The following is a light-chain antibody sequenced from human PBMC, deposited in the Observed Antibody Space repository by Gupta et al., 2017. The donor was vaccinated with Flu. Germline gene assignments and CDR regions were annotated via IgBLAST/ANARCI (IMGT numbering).Light chain of an antibody. V-gene: IGLV3-1*01. CDR3: QAWDTSTYYV. Sequence: SYDLTQPPSVSVSPRQTASIPCSGDNLGDKYVCWYQQKPGQSPVLVIYQDNKRPSGIPERFSGSNSGNTATLTISGTQAMDEADYYCQAWDTSTYYVFGTGTKVTVL. J-gene: IGLJ1*01. CDR1: NLGDKY. CDR2: QDN.